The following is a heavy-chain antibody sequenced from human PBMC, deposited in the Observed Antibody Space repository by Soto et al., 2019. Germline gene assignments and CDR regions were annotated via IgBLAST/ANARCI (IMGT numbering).Heavy chain of an antibody. CDR3: ARGVAGFDY. CDR2: INPSGGST. V-gene: IGHV1-46*01. D-gene: IGHD6-19*01. Sequence: GASVKVSCKASGYTFTSYYMHWVRQAPGQGLEWMGIINPSGGSTSYAQKFQGRVTMTTDTSTSTAYMELRSLRSDDTAVYYCARGVAGFDYWGQGTLVTVSS. CDR1: GYTFTSYY. J-gene: IGHJ4*02.